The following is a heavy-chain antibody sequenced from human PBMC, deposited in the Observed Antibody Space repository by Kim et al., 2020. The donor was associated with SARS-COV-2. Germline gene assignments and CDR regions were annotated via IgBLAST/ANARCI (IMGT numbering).Heavy chain of an antibody. D-gene: IGHD3-22*01. CDR3: ASRGYYSTAIDY. Sequence: RYSPSFQGQVTISADNSISTAYLQWSSLKASDTAMYYCASRGYYSTAIDYWGQGTLVTVSS. V-gene: IGHV5-51*01. J-gene: IGHJ4*02.